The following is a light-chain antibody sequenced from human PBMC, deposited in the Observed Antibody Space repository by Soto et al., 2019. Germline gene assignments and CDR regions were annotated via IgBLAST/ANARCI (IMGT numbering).Light chain of an antibody. Sequence: QSVLTQPPSVSGAPGQRVTISCTGTSSNIGAGYDVYWYQQLPGTAPKLLIYGNSNRPSGVPDRFSGSKSGTSASLAITGLQAEDEADYYRQSYDSSLSGLWVFGGGTKVTVL. V-gene: IGLV1-40*01. CDR2: GNS. CDR1: SSNIGAGYD. CDR3: QSYDSSLSGLWV. J-gene: IGLJ3*02.